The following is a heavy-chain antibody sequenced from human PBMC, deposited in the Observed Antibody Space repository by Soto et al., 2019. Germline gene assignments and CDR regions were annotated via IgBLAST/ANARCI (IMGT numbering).Heavy chain of an antibody. CDR1: SFTFSTYG. J-gene: IGHJ5*02. CDR2: ISYDGSTK. CDR3: EKDRYSNTGNWFDP. D-gene: IGHD6-13*01. V-gene: IGHV3-30*18. Sequence: GGSLRLSCAASSFTFSTYGMHWLRQAPGKGLEWVAVISYDGSTKFYADSVKGRFTISRDNSKNTLYLQMNSLRAEDTAVYYCEKDRYSNTGNWFDPWGQGTLVTV.